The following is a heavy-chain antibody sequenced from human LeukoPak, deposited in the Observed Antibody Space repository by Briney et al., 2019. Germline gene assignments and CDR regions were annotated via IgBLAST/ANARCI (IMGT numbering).Heavy chain of an antibody. D-gene: IGHD6-19*01. CDR1: GFTFSSYG. CDR2: IWYDGSNK. V-gene: IGHV3-33*01. CDR3: AREDSGQWR. J-gene: IGHJ4*02. Sequence: PGRSLRLSCAASGFTFSSYGMHWVRQAPGKGLEWVAVIWYDGSNKYYADSVKGRFTISRDNSKNTLYLQMNSLRAEDTAVYYCAREDSGQWRWGQGTLVTVSS.